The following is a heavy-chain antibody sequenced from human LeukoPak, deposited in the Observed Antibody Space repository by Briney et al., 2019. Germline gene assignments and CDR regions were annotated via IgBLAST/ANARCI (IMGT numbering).Heavy chain of an antibody. CDR2: ISGSGGST. CDR1: GFTFSSYA. V-gene: IGHV3-23*01. CDR3: GRDGIEWELPFDY. D-gene: IGHD1-26*01. Sequence: PGGSLRLSCAASGFTFSSYAMSWVRQAPGKGLEWVSTISGSGGSTYYADSVKGRFTISRDNAKNSLYLQMNSLRDEDTAVYYCGRDGIEWELPFDYWGQGTLVTVSS. J-gene: IGHJ4*02.